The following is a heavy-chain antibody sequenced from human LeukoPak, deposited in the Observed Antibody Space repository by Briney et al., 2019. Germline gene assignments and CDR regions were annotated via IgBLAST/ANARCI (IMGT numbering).Heavy chain of an antibody. J-gene: IGHJ4*02. V-gene: IGHV4-39*01. D-gene: IGHD2-2*01. CDR3: ARHFSDRMPGIDY. CDR2: LYYSGST. CDR1: GGSINSSSYY. Sequence: SETPSLTCTVSGGSINSSSYYWGWIRQPPGKGLEWIGSLYYSGSTYYNPSFKSRVTISVDTSKNQFSLKLSSVTAADTAMYYCARHFSDRMPGIDYWGQGTLVAVSS.